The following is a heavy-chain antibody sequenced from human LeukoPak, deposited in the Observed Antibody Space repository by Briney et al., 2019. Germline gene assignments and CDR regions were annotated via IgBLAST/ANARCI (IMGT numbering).Heavy chain of an antibody. J-gene: IGHJ4*02. CDR1: GFTFSDYA. CDR3: ARDYWWDYDY. V-gene: IGHV3-30-3*01. D-gene: IGHD1-7*01. Sequence: GGSLRLSCAASGFTFSDYAMHWVRQAPGKGLEWVAVISKDGSDKYYPGSVRGRFTISRDNSKNTIYLRMDSLRAEDTAIYYCARDYWWDYDYWGQGTLVTVSS. CDR2: ISKDGSDK.